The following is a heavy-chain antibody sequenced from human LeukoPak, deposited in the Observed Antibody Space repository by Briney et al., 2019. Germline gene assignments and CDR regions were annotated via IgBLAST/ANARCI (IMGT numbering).Heavy chain of an antibody. Sequence: SETLSLTCAVYGGSFSGYYWSWIRQPPGKGLEWIGEINHSGSTNYNPSLKSRVTISVDTSKNQFSLKLSSVTAADTAVYHCARDGITGTHPRNFDYWGQGTLVTVSS. J-gene: IGHJ4*02. D-gene: IGHD1-7*01. CDR3: ARDGITGTHPRNFDY. CDR1: GGSFSGYY. CDR2: INHSGST. V-gene: IGHV4-34*01.